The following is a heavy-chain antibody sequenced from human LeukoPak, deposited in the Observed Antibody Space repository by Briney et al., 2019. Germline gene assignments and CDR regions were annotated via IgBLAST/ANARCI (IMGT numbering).Heavy chain of an antibody. CDR1: GDSVSGISFY. J-gene: IGHJ4*02. CDR3: ARYYDRSGYWSTPHFDY. CDR2: IQYSGST. D-gene: IGHD3-22*01. Sequence: SETLSLTCTVSGDSVSGISFYWSWIRQPPGKGLQYIGYIQYSGSTNYNPSLKSRVTISVDTSKNQFSLKLSSVTVADTAVYYCARYYDRSGYWSTPHFDYWGQGTLVTVSS. V-gene: IGHV4-61*01.